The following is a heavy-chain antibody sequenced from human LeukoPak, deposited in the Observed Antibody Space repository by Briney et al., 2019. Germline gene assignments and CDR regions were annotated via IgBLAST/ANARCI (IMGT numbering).Heavy chain of an antibody. CDR2: INYSGLT. CDR3: XXXXXXXXXWXXP. CDR1: SFX. V-gene: IGHV4-39*03. Sequence: SFXGGWVRQPPXRXLEWVGNINYSGLTYYNPSGKSRVTLCVDVSKXRFCLHLTSLTAADTALYFXXXXXXXXXXWXXPWGQGIXVIVSS. J-gene: IGHJ5*02.